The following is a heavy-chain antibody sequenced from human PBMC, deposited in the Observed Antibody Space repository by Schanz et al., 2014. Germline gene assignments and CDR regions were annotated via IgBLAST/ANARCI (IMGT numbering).Heavy chain of an antibody. D-gene: IGHD1-26*01. J-gene: IGHJ4*02. CDR2: LNFDETYT. CDR3: ARGGRVERGVGANYFDY. CDR1: GFTFSSYG. V-gene: IGHV3-74*02. Sequence: VQLVESGGGVVQPGGSLRLSCAASGFTFSSYGMHWVRQAPGKGLEWVSRLNFDETYTSYADSVKGRFTISRDNAKNTVYLQMTSLRVEDTAVYYCARGGRVERGVGANYFDYWGLGTLVSVSS.